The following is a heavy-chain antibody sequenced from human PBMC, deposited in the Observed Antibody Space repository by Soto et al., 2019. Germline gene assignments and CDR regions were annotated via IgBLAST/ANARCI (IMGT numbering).Heavy chain of an antibody. V-gene: IGHV5-51*01. CDR2: IYPRDSDT. CDR3: ARVRESTAAFDY. D-gene: IGHD2-8*02. Sequence: GGSLKISCKGFGYSFSRYWIGWVRPMPGKGLEWMGIIYPRDSDTRYSPSFQGQVTISADKSISTAYLQWSSLKASDTAMYYCARVRESTAAFDYWGQGTLVTVSS. J-gene: IGHJ4*02. CDR1: GYSFSRYW.